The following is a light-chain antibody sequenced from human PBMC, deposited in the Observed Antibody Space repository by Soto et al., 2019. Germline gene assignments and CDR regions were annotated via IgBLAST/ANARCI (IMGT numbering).Light chain of an antibody. CDR2: DAS. CDR3: QHYGTSPH. CDR1: QTVSSTY. Sequence: EIVLTQSPGTLSLSPGERATLSCRASQTVSSTYLAWYQQKPGQPPRLLIYDASSRATGIPDRFSGSGSGTDCTLTISRLEPEDFAVYYCQHYGTSPHFGGGTKVEIK. V-gene: IGKV3-20*01. J-gene: IGKJ4*01.